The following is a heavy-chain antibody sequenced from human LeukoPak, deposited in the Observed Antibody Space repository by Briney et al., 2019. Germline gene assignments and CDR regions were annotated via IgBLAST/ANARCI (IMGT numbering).Heavy chain of an antibody. CDR1: GYTFTVYY. J-gene: IGHJ4*02. CDR3: ASQNMEWELLAFDY. V-gene: IGHV1-2*06. CDR2: INPNNGGT. D-gene: IGHD1-26*01. Sequence: ASVKVSCKASGYTFTVYYMHWLRQAPGQGLKWMGRINPNNGGTNCAQNFQGRVTMTRDTSISTAYMELSSLISDDTAVYYCASQNMEWELLAFDYWGQGTLVTVSS.